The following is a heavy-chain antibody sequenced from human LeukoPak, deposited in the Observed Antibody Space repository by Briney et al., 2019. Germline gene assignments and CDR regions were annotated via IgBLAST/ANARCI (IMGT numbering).Heavy chain of an antibody. D-gene: IGHD5-24*01. Sequence: PSETLSLTCTVSGGSISSYYWSWIRQPPGKGLEWIGYIYYSGSTNYNPSLKSRVTISVDTSKNQFSLKLSSVTAADTAVYYCARAEERPTIAPRGFDYWGQGPLVTVPS. V-gene: IGHV4-59*01. J-gene: IGHJ4*02. CDR2: IYYSGST. CDR1: GGSISSYY. CDR3: ARAEERPTIAPRGFDY.